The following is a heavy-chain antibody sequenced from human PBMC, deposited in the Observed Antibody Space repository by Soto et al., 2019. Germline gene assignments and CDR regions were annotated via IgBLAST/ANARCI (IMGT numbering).Heavy chain of an antibody. Sequence: QGQLLQSGAEETKPGASVKVSCKSSGYTFTSYAMHWVRQAPGQWLEWMGWINADNGNTKYSQQFQGRVTITRDTSASTAYMELSSLRSEDTAVYYCASSIGVVTALDYWGQGTLVTVSS. D-gene: IGHD2-21*02. CDR2: INADNGNT. CDR1: GYTFTSYA. J-gene: IGHJ4*02. CDR3: ASSIGVVTALDY. V-gene: IGHV1-3*05.